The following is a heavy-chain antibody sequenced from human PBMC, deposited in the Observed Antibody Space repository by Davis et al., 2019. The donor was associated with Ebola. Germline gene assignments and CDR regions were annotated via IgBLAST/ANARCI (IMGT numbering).Heavy chain of an antibody. V-gene: IGHV1-2*02. D-gene: IGHD6-13*01. CDR2: INPNSGGT. CDR1: GYTFTSYA. J-gene: IGHJ6*03. CDR3: ARDLEGRDGSSWSYYYYYMDV. Sequence: ASVKVSCKASGYTFTSYAMHWVRQAPGQRLEWMGWINPNSGGTDYAQKFQGRVTMTRDTSISTAYMELSRLRSDDTAVYYCARDLEGRDGSSWSYYYYYMDVWGKGTTVTVSS.